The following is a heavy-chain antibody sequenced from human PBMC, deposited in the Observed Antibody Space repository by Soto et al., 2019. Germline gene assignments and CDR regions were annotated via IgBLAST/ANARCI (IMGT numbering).Heavy chain of an antibody. CDR3: ARDDSILTGSLWA. V-gene: IGHV1-2*02. Sequence: GASVKVSCKASGYTFTDYYMHWVRQAPGQGLEWVGWINPKSGGTSYARKFQGRVTMTRDTSISTANMELTRLTSDDTAVYYCARDDSILTGSLWAWGQGTLVTVSS. J-gene: IGHJ4*02. CDR1: GYTFTDYY. D-gene: IGHD3-9*01. CDR2: INPKSGGT.